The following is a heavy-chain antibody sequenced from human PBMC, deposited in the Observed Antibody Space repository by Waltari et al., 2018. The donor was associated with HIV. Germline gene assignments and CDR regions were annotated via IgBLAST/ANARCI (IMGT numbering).Heavy chain of an antibody. Sequence: QVHLQQWGAGLLKPSETLSLTCAIYGGSFSGYYWSWIRQAPEKGLEWIGEISHSGSTNYNPSLKRRVTMSLDTSKNQFSLKLSSVTAADTAVYYCARKDDYYDDNRYTLLFDSWGQGTLVTVSS. V-gene: IGHV4-34*01. CDR2: ISHSGST. CDR3: ARKDDYYDDNRYTLLFDS. D-gene: IGHD3-16*01. J-gene: IGHJ4*02. CDR1: GGSFSGYY.